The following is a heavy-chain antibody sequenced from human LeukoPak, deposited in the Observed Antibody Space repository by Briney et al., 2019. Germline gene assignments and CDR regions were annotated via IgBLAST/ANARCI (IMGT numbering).Heavy chain of an antibody. CDR3: ARDGIHYDYVWGSYPYMDV. CDR1: GFIFSSYW. Sequence: GGSLRLSCAASGFIFSSYWMSWVRQAPGKGLEWVANIKQDGSEKYYVDSVKGRFTISRDNAKNSLYLQMNSLRAEDTAVYYCARDGIHYDYVWGSYPYMDVWGKGTTVTVSS. V-gene: IGHV3-7*01. CDR2: IKQDGSEK. D-gene: IGHD3-16*02. J-gene: IGHJ6*03.